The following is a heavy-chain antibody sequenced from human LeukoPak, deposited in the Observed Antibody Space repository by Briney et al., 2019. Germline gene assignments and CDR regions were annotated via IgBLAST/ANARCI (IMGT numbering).Heavy chain of an antibody. J-gene: IGHJ6*02. CDR2: IIPIFGTA. Sequence: SVKVSCKASGGTFSSYAISWVRQAPGQGLEWMGGIIPIFGTANYAQKFQGRVTITADESTSTAYMELSSLRSEDTAVYYCARDQSGGSCPHNCGMDVWGQGTTVTVSS. V-gene: IGHV1-69*13. D-gene: IGHD2-15*01. CDR1: GGTFSSYA. CDR3: ARDQSGGSCPHNCGMDV.